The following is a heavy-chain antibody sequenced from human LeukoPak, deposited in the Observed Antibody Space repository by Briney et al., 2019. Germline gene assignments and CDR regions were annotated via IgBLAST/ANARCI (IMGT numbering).Heavy chain of an antibody. Sequence: AGGSLRLSCAASGFTFSNYYMSWIRQAPGKRLEWVSYISSGSTYTNYADSVEGRFTISRDNAKNSLSLQMNSLRAEDTAVYYCARGDYGGDYFDYWGQGTLVTVSS. J-gene: IGHJ4*02. D-gene: IGHD4-23*01. CDR1: GFTFSNYY. CDR2: ISSGSTYT. CDR3: ARGDYGGDYFDY. V-gene: IGHV3-11*05.